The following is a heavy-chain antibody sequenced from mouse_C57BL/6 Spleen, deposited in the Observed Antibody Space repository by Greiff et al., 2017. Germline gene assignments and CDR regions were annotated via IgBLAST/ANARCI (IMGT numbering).Heavy chain of an antibody. V-gene: IGHV14-2*01. CDR1: GFNIKDYY. Sequence: EVQLQQSGAELVKPGASVKLSCTASGFNIKDYYMHWVKQRTEQGLEWIGRIDPEDGETKYAPKFQGKATIPADTSSNTAYLQLSSLTSEGTAVYYCAFYYYGSSSTDYYAMDYWGQGTSVTVSS. J-gene: IGHJ4*01. D-gene: IGHD1-1*01. CDR3: AFYYYGSSSTDYYAMDY. CDR2: IDPEDGET.